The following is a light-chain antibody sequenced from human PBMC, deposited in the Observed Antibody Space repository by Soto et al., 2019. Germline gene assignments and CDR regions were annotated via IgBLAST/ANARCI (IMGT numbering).Light chain of an antibody. CDR2: SAS. CDR1: QSVGSRN. Sequence: EVVLTQSPGTLSLSPGERATLSCRASQSVGSRNLVWYQQKTGQAPRLLVSSASGRATGIPDRFSGSGSGTDFTLTISRLEPEDCAVYFCQHYGCSPLLNFGGGTKVVIK. CDR3: QHYGCSPLLN. V-gene: IGKV3-20*01. J-gene: IGKJ4*01.